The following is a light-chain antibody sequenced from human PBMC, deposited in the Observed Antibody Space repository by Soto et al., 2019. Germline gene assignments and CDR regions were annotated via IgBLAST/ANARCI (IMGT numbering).Light chain of an antibody. Sequence: RLTQSPSSLSASVGDTVTISCRASQDISTSLAWYQQKPGKAPTLLIFGASSLHNGVPPRFAGSGAGSEFTLTINRLQPDDFATYSCQHYTLYSAPFGQGTRV. J-gene: IGKJ5*01. CDR3: QHYTLYSAP. CDR2: GAS. V-gene: IGKV1-5*01. CDR1: QDISTS.